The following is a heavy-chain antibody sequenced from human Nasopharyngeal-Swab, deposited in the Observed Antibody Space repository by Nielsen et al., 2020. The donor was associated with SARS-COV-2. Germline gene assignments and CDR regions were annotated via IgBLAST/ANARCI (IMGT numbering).Heavy chain of an antibody. CDR2: INQDGSEK. CDR3: VRLSIATAGVDY. CDR1: GFTFSDYY. J-gene: IGHJ4*02. V-gene: IGHV3-7*01. Sequence: GESLKISCAASGFTFSDYYMSWVRQAPGKGLEWVANINQDGSEKYYLDSVEGRFTISRDNPKNSLYLQMNSLRAEDTAVFYCVRLSIATAGVDYWGQGTLVTVSS. D-gene: IGHD6-13*01.